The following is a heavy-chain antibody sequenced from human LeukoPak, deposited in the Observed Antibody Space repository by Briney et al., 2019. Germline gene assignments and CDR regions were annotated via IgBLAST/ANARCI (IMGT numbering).Heavy chain of an antibody. J-gene: IGHJ4*02. V-gene: IGHV4-39*01. Sequence: SETLSVTCTVSGDSISSDRYYWGWIRQPPGKGLEWIGTVTYGRSTYYTPSLTSPLTLYVNTSKNQFSLKMASVTAADTAMYYCARHRASVTTNFAYWGQGTLVTVSS. CDR3: ARHRASVTTNFAY. CDR2: VTYGRST. CDR1: GDSISSDRYY. D-gene: IGHD4-17*01.